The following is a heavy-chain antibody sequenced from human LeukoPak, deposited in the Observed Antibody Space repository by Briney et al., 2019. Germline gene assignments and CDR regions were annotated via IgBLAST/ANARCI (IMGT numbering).Heavy chain of an antibody. J-gene: IGHJ4*02. D-gene: IGHD3-3*01. CDR1: GFTFSSYA. V-gene: IGHV3-23*01. CDR2: ISGSGGST. CDR3: AKNGLRFLEWLSSFGY. Sequence: GGSLRLSCAASGFTFSSYAMSWVRQAPGKGLEWVSAISGSGGSTYYADSVKGRFTISRDNSKNTLYLQMNSLRAEDTAVYHCAKNGLRFLEWLSSFGYWGQGTLVTVSS.